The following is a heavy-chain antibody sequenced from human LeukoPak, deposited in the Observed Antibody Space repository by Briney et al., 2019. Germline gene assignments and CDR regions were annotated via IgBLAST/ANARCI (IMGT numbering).Heavy chain of an antibody. CDR2: IYTSGIT. Sequence: PSQTLSLTCTDSGGSISSGTYYWYWIRQPAGKGLEWIGRIYTSGITNYNPSLKSRVTISVDTSKNQFSLKLTSVTASDTAVYYCARLPDPWGQGTLVTVSS. CDR1: GGSISSGTYY. V-gene: IGHV4-61*02. J-gene: IGHJ5*02. CDR3: ARLPDP.